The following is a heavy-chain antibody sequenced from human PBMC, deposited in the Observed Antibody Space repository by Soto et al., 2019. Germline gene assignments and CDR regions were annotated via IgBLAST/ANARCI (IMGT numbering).Heavy chain of an antibody. J-gene: IGHJ4*02. V-gene: IGHV3-21*01. Sequence: ESGGGLVKPGGSLRLSCAASGFTFSRYSMNWVRQAPGKGLEWVSSISSSSSYIYYADSVKGRFTISRDNAKNSLYLQMNSLRAEDTAVYYCAREGDSGSYSAYWGQGTLVTVSS. CDR2: ISSSSSYI. D-gene: IGHD1-26*01. CDR3: AREGDSGSYSAY. CDR1: GFTFSRYS.